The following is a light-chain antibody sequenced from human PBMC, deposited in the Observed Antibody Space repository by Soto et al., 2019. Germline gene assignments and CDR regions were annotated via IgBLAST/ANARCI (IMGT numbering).Light chain of an antibody. CDR1: SGHSSYA. J-gene: IGLJ2*01. Sequence: QPVLTQSPSASASLGASVKLTCTLSSGHSSYAIAWHQQQPEKGPRYLMKLNSDGSHSKGDGIPDRFSGSSSGAERYLTISSLQSEDEADYYRQTWGSGTVVFGGGTKLTVL. V-gene: IGLV4-69*01. CDR3: QTWGSGTVV. CDR2: LNSDGSH.